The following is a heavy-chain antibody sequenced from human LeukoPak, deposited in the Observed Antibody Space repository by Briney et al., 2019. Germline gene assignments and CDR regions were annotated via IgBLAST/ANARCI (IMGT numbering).Heavy chain of an antibody. Sequence: SETLSLTCAVYGESITAYYWTWIRQPPGKRLEWIGEVRHSGSTNYNPSLKSRVTMSVDMSKNQFSLKLNSVTAADAAVYYCAGATATGTGRAFHYWAQGNLVPVSS. V-gene: IGHV4-34*01. CDR3: AGATATGTGRAFHY. J-gene: IGHJ4*02. CDR2: VRHSGST. D-gene: IGHD3-10*01. CDR1: GESITAYY.